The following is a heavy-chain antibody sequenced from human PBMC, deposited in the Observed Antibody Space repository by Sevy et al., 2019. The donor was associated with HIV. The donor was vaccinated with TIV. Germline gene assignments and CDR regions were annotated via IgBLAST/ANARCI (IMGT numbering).Heavy chain of an antibody. CDR2: ISYDGSKI. Sequence: GESLKISCAASGFTFRTYGIHWVRQAPGKGLEWVALISYDGSKIFYIDSVKGRFTVSRDNSRNALYLQMNRLRPEETAVYDCAVWPGGQTGNYLKIDSWGQGTLVTVSS. CDR1: GFTFRTYG. J-gene: IGHJ4*02. D-gene: IGHD3-9*01. CDR3: AVWPGGQTGNYLKIDS. V-gene: IGHV3-30*03.